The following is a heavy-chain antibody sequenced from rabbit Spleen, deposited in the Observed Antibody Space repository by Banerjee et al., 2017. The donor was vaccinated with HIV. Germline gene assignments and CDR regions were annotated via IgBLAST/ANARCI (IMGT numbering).Heavy chain of an antibody. CDR1: GFSFNSGYD. V-gene: IGHV1S45*01. D-gene: IGHD8-1*01. CDR3: ARDTGTSFSTYGMGL. Sequence: QEQLEESGGGLVKPEGSLTLTCTASGFSFNSGYDMCWVRQAPGKGLEWIACIYAGSSGSTYSATWAKGRFTISKTSSTTVTLQMTSLTAADTATYFCARDTGTSFSTYGMGLWGPGTLVTVS. J-gene: IGHJ6*01. CDR2: IYAGSSGST.